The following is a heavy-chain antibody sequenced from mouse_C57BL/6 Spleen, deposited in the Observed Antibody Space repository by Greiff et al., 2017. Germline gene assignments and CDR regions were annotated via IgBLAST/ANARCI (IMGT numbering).Heavy chain of an antibody. J-gene: IGHJ4*01. CDR3: ARGGYYVSYYAMDY. D-gene: IGHD2-3*01. CDR1: GYAFTNYL. CDR2: INPGSGGT. V-gene: IGHV1-54*01. Sequence: VQVVESGAELVRPGTSVKVSCKASGYAFTNYLIEWVKQRPGQGLEWIGVINPGSGGTNYNEKFKGKATLTADKSSSTAYMQLSSLTSEDSAVYFCARGGYYVSYYAMDYWGQGTSVTVSS.